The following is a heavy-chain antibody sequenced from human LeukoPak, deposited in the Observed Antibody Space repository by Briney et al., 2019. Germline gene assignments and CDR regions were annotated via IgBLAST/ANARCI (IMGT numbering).Heavy chain of an antibody. Sequence: KPSETLSLTCAVYGGSFSGYYWSWIRQPPGKGLEWMGEINHSGSTNYNPSLKSRVTISVDTSKNQFSLKLSSVTAADTAVYYCASRITMVRGVRLGSFDYWGQGTLVTVSS. J-gene: IGHJ4*02. CDR3: ASRITMVRGVRLGSFDY. CDR1: GGSFSGYY. D-gene: IGHD3-10*01. V-gene: IGHV4-34*01. CDR2: INHSGST.